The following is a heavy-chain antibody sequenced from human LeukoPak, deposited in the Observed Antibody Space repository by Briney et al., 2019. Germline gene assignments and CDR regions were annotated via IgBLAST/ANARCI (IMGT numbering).Heavy chain of an antibody. Sequence: SETLSLTCTVSSGSISRYYWSWIRQPPGKGLEWIGYIYSSGSTNYNPSLKSRLTISVDASKNQFSLKLTSVTAADTAVYYCARAYYYGSGSYGLDYWGQGTLVTVSS. V-gene: IGHV4-59*01. CDR3: ARAYYYGSGSYGLDY. CDR1: SGSISRYY. D-gene: IGHD3-10*01. J-gene: IGHJ4*02. CDR2: IYSSGST.